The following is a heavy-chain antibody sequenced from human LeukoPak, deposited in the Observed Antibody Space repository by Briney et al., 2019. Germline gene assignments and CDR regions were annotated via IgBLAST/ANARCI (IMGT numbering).Heavy chain of an antibody. Sequence: VSVKVSCKASGYTFTDYYMYWVRQAPGQGPEWMGWVNLNSGGTQYVQKFQGRVTMTRDTSISTAYMELTSLTSDDTAMYFCARVALAGSRIHLLDNWGQGILVTVSS. CDR1: GYTFTDYY. D-gene: IGHD5-18*01. J-gene: IGHJ4*02. CDR2: VNLNSGGT. CDR3: ARVALAGSRIHLLDN. V-gene: IGHV1-2*02.